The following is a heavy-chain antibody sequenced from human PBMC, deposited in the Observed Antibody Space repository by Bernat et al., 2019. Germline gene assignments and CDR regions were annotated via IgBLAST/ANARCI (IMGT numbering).Heavy chain of an antibody. CDR2: ISSSSSYI. J-gene: IGHJ6*02. CDR3: ARDRVAVAETVNYYYGMDV. D-gene: IGHD6-19*01. V-gene: IGHV3-21*01. CDR1: GFTFSSYS. Sequence: EVQLVESGGGLVKPGGSLRLSCAASGFTFSSYSMNWVRQAPGKGLEWVSSISSSSSYIYYADSVKGRFTISRDNAKNSRYLQMNSLRAEDTAVYYCARDRVAVAETVNYYYGMDVWGQGTTVTVSS.